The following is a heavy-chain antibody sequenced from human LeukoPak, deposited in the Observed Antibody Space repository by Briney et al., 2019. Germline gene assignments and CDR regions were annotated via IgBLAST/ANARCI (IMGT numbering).Heavy chain of an antibody. CDR3: ARGRDVLRFLVDVWFDP. D-gene: IGHD3-3*01. CDR2: MNPNSGNT. J-gene: IGHJ5*02. CDR1: GYTFTSYD. V-gene: IGHV1-8*01. Sequence: ASVKVSCKASGYTFTSYDNNWVRQATGQGLEWMGWMNPNSGNTGYAQKFQGRVTMTRNTSISTAYMELSSLRSEDTAVYYCARGRDVLRFLVDVWFDPWGQGTLVTVSS.